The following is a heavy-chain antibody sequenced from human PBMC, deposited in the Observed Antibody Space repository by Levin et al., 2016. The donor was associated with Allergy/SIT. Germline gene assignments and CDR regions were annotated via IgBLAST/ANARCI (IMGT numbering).Heavy chain of an antibody. CDR2: IYHTGST. V-gene: IGHV4-30-2*01. CDR3: ARGTTTGSRFDP. CDR1: GASISSGGYS. D-gene: IGHD4-17*01. Sequence: SETLSLTCTVSGASISSGGYSWSWIRQPPGKGLEWIGYIYHTGSTYYNPSLKSRVTISVDRSKNQFSLKLSSVTAADTAVYYCARGTTTGSRFDPWGQGTLVTVSS. J-gene: IGHJ5*02.